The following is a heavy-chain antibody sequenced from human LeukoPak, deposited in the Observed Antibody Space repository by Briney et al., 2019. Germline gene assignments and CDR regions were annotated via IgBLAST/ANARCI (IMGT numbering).Heavy chain of an antibody. V-gene: IGHV4-34*01. CDR3: ARGLRNYGNDY. CDR1: GGSFSGYY. CDR2: INHSGST. J-gene: IGHJ4*02. D-gene: IGHD4-17*01. Sequence: SETLSLTCAVYGGSFSGYYWSWIRQPPGKGPEWIGEINHSGSTNYNPSLKSRVTISVDTSKNQFSLKLSSVTAADTAVYYCARGLRNYGNDYWGQGTLVTVSS.